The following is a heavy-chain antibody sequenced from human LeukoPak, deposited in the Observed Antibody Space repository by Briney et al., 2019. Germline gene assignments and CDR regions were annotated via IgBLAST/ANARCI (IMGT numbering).Heavy chain of an antibody. CDR1: GFPFSSYG. V-gene: IGHV3-30*18. CDR3: AKGYCSGANCPLHY. D-gene: IGHD2-15*01. CDR2: ISYDGTKK. Sequence: GGSLRLSCAASGFPFSSYGMHWVRQAPGKGLEWVAVISYDGTKKYSADSLRGRFTISRDNSKYTLYLQMNSLRAEDTAMYYCAKGYCSGANCPLHYWGQGTLITVPS. J-gene: IGHJ4*02.